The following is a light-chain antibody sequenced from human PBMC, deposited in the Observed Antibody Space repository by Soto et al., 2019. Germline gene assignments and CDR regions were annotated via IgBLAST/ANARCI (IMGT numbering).Light chain of an antibody. J-gene: IGKJ5*01. CDR1: QCIKSW. CDR2: TVS. CDR3: QQAASFPIT. Sequence: DIQITQSPSYVSASVGDRVTITCLASQCIKSWLAWYRQKPGKAPNLLIYTVSSLQSGVPSRFSGSGSGTDFTLTINSLQPEDFATYYCQQAASFPITFGQGTRLEI. V-gene: IGKV1-12*01.